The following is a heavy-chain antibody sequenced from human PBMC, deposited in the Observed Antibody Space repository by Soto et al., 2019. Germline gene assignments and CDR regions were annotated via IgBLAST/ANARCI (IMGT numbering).Heavy chain of an antibody. Sequence: EVRLVESGGGLVQPGGSLRLSCAGSGFSFSDSYIDWVRQAPEKGLEWVGRTRNKARGYTTEYAASVIGRFTISRDDSKDLLYLQMNNLRTEDSAVYYCVRVTVTSYSPDYWGQGTLVTVSS. CDR1: GFSFSDSY. CDR3: VRVTVTSYSPDY. V-gene: IGHV3-72*01. D-gene: IGHD4-17*01. CDR2: TRNKARGYTT. J-gene: IGHJ4*02.